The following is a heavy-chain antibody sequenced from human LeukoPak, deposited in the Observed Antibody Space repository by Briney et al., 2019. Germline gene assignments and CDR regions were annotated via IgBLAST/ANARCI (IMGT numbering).Heavy chain of an antibody. CDR1: GFTLSSFP. D-gene: IGHD2-8*01. CDR3: AKDLAGCSDS. Sequence: PGGSLRLSCAASGFTLSSFPMTWGRLAPGKGLEWVSTITGSGGSTYYAESVKGRFTISRDNSKNTLYLQMNSLRGEDTALYYCAKDLAGCSDSWGQGTLVTVSS. J-gene: IGHJ4*02. CDR2: ITGSGGST. V-gene: IGHV3-23*01.